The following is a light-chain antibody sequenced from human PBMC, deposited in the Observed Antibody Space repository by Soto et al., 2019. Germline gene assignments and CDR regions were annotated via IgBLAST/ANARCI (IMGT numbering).Light chain of an antibody. V-gene: IGKV3-20*01. J-gene: IGKJ2*01. Sequence: EIVLKQSPGALSLSPGERATLSCRASQSVSSRYLAWYQQKPGQAPSVLIYEASSRATGIPDRFSGSGSGTDFTLTISRLEPEDFAVYYCQQYGSSPPYTFGQGTKVDIK. CDR3: QQYGSSPPYT. CDR2: EAS. CDR1: QSVSSRY.